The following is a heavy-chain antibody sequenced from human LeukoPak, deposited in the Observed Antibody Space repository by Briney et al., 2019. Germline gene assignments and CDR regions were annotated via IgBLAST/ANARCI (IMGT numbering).Heavy chain of an antibody. CDR2: ISSSGSTI. CDR1: GFTFSSYE. Sequence: GGSLRLSCAASGFTFSSYEMNWVRQAPGKGLEWVSYISSSGSTIYYADSVKGRFTISRDNAKNSLYLQMNSLRAEDTAVYYCARWRGYSYGDHDAFDIWGQGTMVTVSS. V-gene: IGHV3-48*03. J-gene: IGHJ3*02. D-gene: IGHD5-18*01. CDR3: ARWRGYSYGDHDAFDI.